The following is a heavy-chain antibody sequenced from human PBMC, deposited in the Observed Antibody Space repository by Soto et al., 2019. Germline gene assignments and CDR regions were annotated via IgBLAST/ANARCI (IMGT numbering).Heavy chain of an antibody. Sequence: GGSLRLSCAASGFTFTLYAIHRVRQAPGKGLEWVAVISHDGSIKYYTDSVKGRFTISRDNSLHTVYLQMNSLGPEDTAVYFCARSSGVSTPDFDYWGQGALVTVSS. CDR1: GFTFTLYA. D-gene: IGHD3-10*01. CDR3: ARSSGVSTPDFDY. V-gene: IGHV3-30-3*01. J-gene: IGHJ4*02. CDR2: ISHDGSIK.